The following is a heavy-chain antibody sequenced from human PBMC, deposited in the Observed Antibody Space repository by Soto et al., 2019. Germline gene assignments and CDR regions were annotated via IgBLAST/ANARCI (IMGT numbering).Heavy chain of an antibody. CDR2: IKQDGSEK. D-gene: IGHD3-3*01. CDR3: ARELVLGWVLYRADWFDP. J-gene: IGHJ5*02. V-gene: IGHV3-7*01. CDR1: GFTFSSYW. Sequence: GGSLRLSCAASGFTFSSYWMSWVRQAPGKGLEWVANIKQDGSEKYYVDSVKGRFTISRDNAKNSLYLQMNSLRAEDTAVYYCARELVLGWVLYRADWFDPWGQGTLVTVSS.